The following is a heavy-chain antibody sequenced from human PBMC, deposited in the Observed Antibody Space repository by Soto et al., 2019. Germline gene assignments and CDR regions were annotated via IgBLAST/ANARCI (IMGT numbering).Heavy chain of an antibody. Sequence: KPSETLSLTCTVSGGSISSGDYYWSWIRQPPGKGLEWIGYIYYSGSTYYNPSLKSRVTISVDTSKNQFSLKLSSVTAADTAVYYCARDRAYYYDSSGPLWGQGTLVTVSS. V-gene: IGHV4-30-4*01. D-gene: IGHD3-22*01. CDR3: ARDRAYYYDSSGPL. CDR2: IYYSGST. CDR1: GGSISSGDYY. J-gene: IGHJ4*02.